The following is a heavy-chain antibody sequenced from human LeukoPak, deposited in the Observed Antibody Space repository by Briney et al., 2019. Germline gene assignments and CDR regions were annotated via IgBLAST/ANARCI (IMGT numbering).Heavy chain of an antibody. J-gene: IGHJ3*02. CDR2: IIPIFGTP. V-gene: IGHV1-69*05. D-gene: IGHD6-13*01. CDR1: GGTFSSYA. Sequence: SVKVSCKASGGTFSSYAVNWVRQAPGQGLEWMGGIIPIFGTPDYAQKFQGRVTIIRDESTSTAHMELSSLGSEDTAVYYCASPVIAAAGHGAFNIWGQGTMVTVSS. CDR3: ASPVIAAAGHGAFNI.